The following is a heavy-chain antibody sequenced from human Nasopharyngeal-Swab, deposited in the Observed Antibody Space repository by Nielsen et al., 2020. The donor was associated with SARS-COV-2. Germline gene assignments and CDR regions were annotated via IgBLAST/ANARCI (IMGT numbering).Heavy chain of an antibody. Sequence: FRQAPGKGLEWVGFIRSKAYGGTTEYAASVKGRFTISRDDSKSIAYLQMNSLKTEDTAVYYCTRVVVGCSSTSCHPYYFDCWGQGTLVTVSS. V-gene: IGHV3-49*03. CDR3: TRVVVGCSSTSCHPYYFDC. D-gene: IGHD2-2*01. CDR2: IRSKAYGGTT. J-gene: IGHJ4*02.